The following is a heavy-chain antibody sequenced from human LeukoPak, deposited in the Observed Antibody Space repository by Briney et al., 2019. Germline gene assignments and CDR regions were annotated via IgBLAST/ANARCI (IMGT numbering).Heavy chain of an antibody. CDR2: ISYDGSNK. CDR1: GFTFSSYA. V-gene: IGHV3-30-3*01. Sequence: PGGSLRLSCAASGFTFSSYAMHWVRQAPGKGLEWVAVISYDGSNKYYADSVKGRFTISRDNSKNTLYLQMNSLRAEDTAVYYCARDVSFPQQLVSFLDPWGQGTLVTVSS. J-gene: IGHJ5*02. CDR3: ARDVSFPQQLVSFLDP. D-gene: IGHD6-13*01.